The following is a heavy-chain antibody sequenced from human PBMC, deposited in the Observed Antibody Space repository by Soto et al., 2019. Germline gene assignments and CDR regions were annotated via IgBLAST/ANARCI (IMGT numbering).Heavy chain of an antibody. J-gene: IGHJ4*02. CDR1: GGSISSSSYY. Sequence: PSETLSLTCTVSGGSISSSSYYWGWIRQPPGKGLEWIGSIYYSGSTYYNPSLKSRVTISVDTSKNQFSLKLSSVTAADTAVYYCARQIGSSWYLYYFEYWGQGTLVTVSS. CDR2: IYYSGST. CDR3: ARQIGSSWYLYYFEY. D-gene: IGHD6-13*01. V-gene: IGHV4-39*01.